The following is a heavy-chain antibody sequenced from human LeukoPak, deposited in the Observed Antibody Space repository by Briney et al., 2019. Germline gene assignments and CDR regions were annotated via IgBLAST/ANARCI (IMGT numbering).Heavy chain of an antibody. D-gene: IGHD6-19*01. CDR1: GGSISSSSYS. V-gene: IGHV4-39*01. CDR2: IYYSGST. CDR3: ARHSSSGWYIFDY. Sequence: SETLSLTCTVSGGSISSSSYSWGWIRQPPGKGLEWIGSIYYSGSTYYNPSLKSRVTISVDTSKNQFSLKLSSVTAADTAVYYCARHSSSGWYIFDYWGQGTLVTVSS. J-gene: IGHJ4*02.